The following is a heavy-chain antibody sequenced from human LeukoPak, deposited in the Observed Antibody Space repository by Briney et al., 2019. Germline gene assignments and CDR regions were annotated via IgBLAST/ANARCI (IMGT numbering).Heavy chain of an antibody. V-gene: IGHV4-39*01. D-gene: IGHD3-9*01. Sequence: PSETLSLTCTVSGGSISSSRYYWGWIRQPPGKGLEWIGSIYYSGSTYYNPSLKSRVTISVDTSKNQFSLKLSSVTAADTAVYYCARTERIYDILTGYIPVYFDYWGQGTLVTVSS. CDR2: IYYSGST. CDR1: GGSISSSRYY. J-gene: IGHJ4*02. CDR3: ARTERIYDILTGYIPVYFDY.